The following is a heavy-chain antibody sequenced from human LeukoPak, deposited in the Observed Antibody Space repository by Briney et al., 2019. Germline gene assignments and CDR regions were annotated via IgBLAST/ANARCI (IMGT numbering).Heavy chain of an antibody. D-gene: IGHD4-23*01. Sequence: GGSLKLSCAASGFTFSGSAMHWVRQASGKGLERVGRIRSKANSYATAYAASVKGRFTISRDDSKNTAYLQMNSLKTEDTAVYYCTRRYGGNPGSNWFDPWGQGTLVTVSS. J-gene: IGHJ5*02. V-gene: IGHV3-73*01. CDR3: TRRYGGNPGSNWFDP. CDR1: GFTFSGSA. CDR2: IRSKANSYAT.